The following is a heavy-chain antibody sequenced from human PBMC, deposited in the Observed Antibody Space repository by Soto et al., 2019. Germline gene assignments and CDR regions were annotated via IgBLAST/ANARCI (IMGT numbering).Heavy chain of an antibody. V-gene: IGHV3-30-3*01. J-gene: IGHJ6*02. CDR2: ISYDGSNK. Sequence: QVQLVEYGGGVVQPGRSLRLSCAASGFTFSSYAMHWVRQAPGKGLEWVAVISYDGSNKYYADSVKGRFTISRDNSKNTLYLQMNSLRAEDTAVYYCAREDSGYDYYYYGMDVWGQGTTVTVSS. CDR3: AREDSGYDYYYYGMDV. CDR1: GFTFSSYA. D-gene: IGHD5-12*01.